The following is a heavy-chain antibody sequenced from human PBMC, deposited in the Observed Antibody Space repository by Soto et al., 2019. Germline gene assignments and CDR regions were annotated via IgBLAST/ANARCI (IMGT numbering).Heavy chain of an antibody. CDR3: ARDLIHKQGPWFDP. Sequence: SETLSLTCTVSGSSISSGGYYWSWIRQHPGKGLEWIGYIYYSGSTYYNPSLKSRVTISVDTSKNQFSLKLSSVTAADTAVYYCARDLIHKQGPWFDPWGQGTLVTVPQ. D-gene: IGHD6-13*01. CDR1: GSSISSGGYY. J-gene: IGHJ5*02. CDR2: IYYSGST. V-gene: IGHV4-31*03.